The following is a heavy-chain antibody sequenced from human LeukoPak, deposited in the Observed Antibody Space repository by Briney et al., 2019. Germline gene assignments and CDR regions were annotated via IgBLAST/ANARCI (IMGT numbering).Heavy chain of an antibody. CDR1: GFTFSSYA. CDR2: ISYDGSNK. V-gene: IGHV3-30*04. D-gene: IGHD4-17*01. J-gene: IGHJ5*02. Sequence: PGGSLRLSCAASGFTFSSYAMHWVRQAPGKGLEWVAVISYDGSNKYYADSVKGRFTISRDNSKNTLYLQMNSLRAEDTAVYYCARERVTNVFDEGWFDPWGQGTLVTVSS. CDR3: ARERVTNVFDEGWFDP.